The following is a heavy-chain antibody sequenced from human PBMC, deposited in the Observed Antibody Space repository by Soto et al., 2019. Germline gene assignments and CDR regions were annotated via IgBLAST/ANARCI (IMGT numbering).Heavy chain of an antibody. CDR1: GFTFSSYA. J-gene: IGHJ6*02. V-gene: IGHV3-23*01. D-gene: IGHD3-22*01. CDR3: ANDYDSDPFHLGFYYGMDV. Sequence: GGSLRLSCAASGFTFSSYAMSWVRQAPGKGLEWVSAISGSGGSTYYADSVKGRFTISRDNAKNMLYLQMSSLRAEDTAVYYCANDYDSDPFHLGFYYGMDVWGQGTTVTVSS. CDR2: ISGSGGST.